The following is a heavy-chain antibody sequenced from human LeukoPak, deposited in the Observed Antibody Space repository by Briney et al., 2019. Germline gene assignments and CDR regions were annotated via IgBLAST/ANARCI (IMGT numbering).Heavy chain of an antibody. J-gene: IGHJ6*02. D-gene: IGHD4-17*01. V-gene: IGHV1-24*01. CDR3: ARDDYGDYESPYYYGMDV. Sequence: GASVKVSCKVSGYTLTELSMHWVRQAPGKGLEWMGGFDPEDGETIYAQKFQGRVTMTTDTSTSTAYMELRSLRSDDTAVYYCARDDYGDYESPYYYGMDVWGQGTTVTVSS. CDR1: GYTLTELS. CDR2: FDPEDGET.